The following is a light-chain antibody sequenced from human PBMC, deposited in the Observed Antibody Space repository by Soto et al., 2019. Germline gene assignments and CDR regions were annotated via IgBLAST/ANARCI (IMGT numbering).Light chain of an antibody. V-gene: IGLV1-40*01. CDR1: SSNIGAGYE. J-gene: IGLJ1*01. Sequence: QSVLTQPPSVSAAPGQRVTISCTGSSSNIGAGYEAHWYQQVQGTAPKLLIYENNNQPSGVPDRFSGSKSGTSASLAITGLQAEDEAEYYCQSYDSSLSGYVFGTGTKVTVL. CDR3: QSYDSSLSGYV. CDR2: ENN.